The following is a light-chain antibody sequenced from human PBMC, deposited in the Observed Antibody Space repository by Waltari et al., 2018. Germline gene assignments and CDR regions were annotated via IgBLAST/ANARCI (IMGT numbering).Light chain of an antibody. Sequence: QSALTQPASVSGSPGQSITLSCTGTSSDVCGYNYVSWYQQHPGTAPQLMIYEVSKLPSGVSNRFTGSKSVNTASLTISGLQAEDEADYYCSSYTSSSTFVVVGGGTKLTVL. CDR3: SSYTSSSTFVV. CDR1: SSDVCGYNY. J-gene: IGLJ2*01. CDR2: EVS. V-gene: IGLV2-14*01.